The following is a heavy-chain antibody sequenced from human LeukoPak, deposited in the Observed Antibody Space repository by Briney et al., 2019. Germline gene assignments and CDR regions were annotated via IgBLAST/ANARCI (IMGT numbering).Heavy chain of an antibody. D-gene: IGHD1/OR15-1a*01. CDR2: MNKDGSEK. V-gene: IGHV3-7*03. CDR1: VFILSNDC. Sequence: GGSVRLSCAASVFILSNDCMSWVRQAPWKGPEWVANMNKDGSEKYYVDSVKGRFTISRDTAKNSLYLQMNSLRAEDTALYYCARNNGMDVWGQGTTVIVSS. J-gene: IGHJ6*02. CDR3: ARNNGMDV.